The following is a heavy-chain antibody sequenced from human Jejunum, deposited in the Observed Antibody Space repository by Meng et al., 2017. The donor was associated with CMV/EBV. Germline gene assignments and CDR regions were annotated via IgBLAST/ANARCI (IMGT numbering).Heavy chain of an antibody. V-gene: IGHV1-18*01. CDR3: ARFYCSSTSCPHVLFDY. Sequence: QFQLVQSGAGVKKPGASVKVSWEASGFIFTSYAISWVRQAPGQGLQYMGWISAYNGNTNYAQELQGRVTMTTDTSTSTAYMELRSLRFDDTAVYYCARFYCSSTSCPHVLFDYWGQGTLVTASS. CDR1: GFIFTSYA. J-gene: IGHJ4*02. CDR2: ISAYNGNT. D-gene: IGHD2-2*01.